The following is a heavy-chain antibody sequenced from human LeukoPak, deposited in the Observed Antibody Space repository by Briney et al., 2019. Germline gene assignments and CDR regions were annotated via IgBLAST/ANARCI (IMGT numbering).Heavy chain of an antibody. J-gene: IGHJ5*02. CDR2: IYPGDSDT. CDR3: ARLYSGYDYRSWFDP. D-gene: IGHD5-12*01. CDR1: GYSFTSYW. Sequence: GESLKISCKGSGYSFTSYWIGWVRQMPGKGLEWMGIIYPGDSDTRYSPSFQGQVTISADKSISTAYLQWSSLKASDTAMYYCARLYSGYDYRSWFDPWGQGTLVTVSS. V-gene: IGHV5-51*01.